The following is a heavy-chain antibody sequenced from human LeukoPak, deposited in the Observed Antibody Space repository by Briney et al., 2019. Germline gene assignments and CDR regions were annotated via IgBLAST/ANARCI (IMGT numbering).Heavy chain of an antibody. V-gene: IGHV3-74*01. CDR3: ARSHYYDSSGSFNFNYGLDV. CDR2: IYSDGSSI. D-gene: IGHD3-22*01. CDR1: GFNFSSYC. Sequence: PGGSLRLSCVASGFNFSSYCMHWVRQAPGKGPGWVSLIYSDGSSIRYANSVKGRFTISRDNANNTLDLQMSSLRAEDTAVYYCARSHYYDSSGSFNFNYGLDVWGEGTTVIVSS. J-gene: IGHJ6*04.